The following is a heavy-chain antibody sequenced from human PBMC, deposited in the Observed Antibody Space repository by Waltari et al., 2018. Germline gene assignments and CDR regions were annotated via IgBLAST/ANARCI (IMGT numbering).Heavy chain of an antibody. CDR3: ARGRRGLVVVVAAAYYFDY. Sequence: YYWSWIRQPPGKGLEWIGEINHSGSTNYNPSLKSRVTISVDTSKNQFSLKLSSVTAADTAVYYCARGRRGLVVVVAAAYYFDYWGQGTLVTVSS. CDR1: YY. CDR2: INHSGST. V-gene: IGHV4-34*01. D-gene: IGHD2-15*01. J-gene: IGHJ4*02.